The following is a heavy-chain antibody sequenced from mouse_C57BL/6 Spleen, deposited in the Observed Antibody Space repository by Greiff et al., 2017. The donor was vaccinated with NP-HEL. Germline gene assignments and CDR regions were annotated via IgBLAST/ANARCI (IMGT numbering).Heavy chain of an antibody. CDR2: INPSSGYT. Sequence: VQLQESGAELARPGASVKMSCKASGYTFTSYTMHWVKQRPGQGLEWIGYINPSSGYTKYNQKFKDKATLTADKSSSTAYMQLSSLTSEDSAVYYCAIYGRGYFDVWGTGTTVTVSS. J-gene: IGHJ1*03. CDR3: AIYGRGYFDV. D-gene: IGHD1-1*01. V-gene: IGHV1-4*01. CDR1: GYTFTSYT.